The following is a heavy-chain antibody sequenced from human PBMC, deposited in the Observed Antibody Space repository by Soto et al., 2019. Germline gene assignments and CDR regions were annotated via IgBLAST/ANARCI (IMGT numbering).Heavy chain of an antibody. CDR1: GFTFSSYA. V-gene: IGHV3-30-3*01. Sequence: GGSLRLSCAASGFTFSSYAMHWVRQAPGKGLEWVAVISYDGSNKYYADSVKGRFTISRDNSKNTLYLQMNSLRAEDTAVYYCARGIGYCSSTSCYHYFDYWGQGTLVTVSS. J-gene: IGHJ4*02. CDR2: ISYDGSNK. CDR3: ARGIGYCSSTSCYHYFDY. D-gene: IGHD2-2*01.